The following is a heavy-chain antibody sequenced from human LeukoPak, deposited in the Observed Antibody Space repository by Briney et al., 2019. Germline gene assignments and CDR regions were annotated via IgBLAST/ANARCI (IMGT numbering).Heavy chain of an antibody. D-gene: IGHD2-2*01. CDR1: GYIFPDYY. J-gene: IGHJ6*02. V-gene: IGHV1-2*06. Sequence: GASVKVSCKGSGYIFPDYYIYWVRQAPGQGLEWMGRINPNSGGTNYAQKFQGRVTMTRDTSISTVYMELSRLRSDDTAVYYCARDGGYCSSGTVCCSRAEYYYYGMDVWGQGTTVTVSS. CDR3: ARDGGYCSSGTVCCSRAEYYYYGMDV. CDR2: INPNSGGT.